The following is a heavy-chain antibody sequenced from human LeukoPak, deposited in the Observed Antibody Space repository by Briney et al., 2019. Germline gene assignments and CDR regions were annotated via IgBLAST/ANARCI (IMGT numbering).Heavy chain of an antibody. CDR3: ARDSPIVVVVAATDASDI. V-gene: IGHV1-2*06. CDR1: GYTFTGYY. D-gene: IGHD2-15*01. J-gene: IGHJ3*02. Sequence: ASVKVSCKASGYTFTGYYMHWVRQAPGQGLEWMGRINPNSGGTNYAQKFQGRVTMTRDTSISTAYMELSRLRSDDTAVYYCARDSPIVVVVAATDASDIWGQGTMVTVSS. CDR2: INPNSGGT.